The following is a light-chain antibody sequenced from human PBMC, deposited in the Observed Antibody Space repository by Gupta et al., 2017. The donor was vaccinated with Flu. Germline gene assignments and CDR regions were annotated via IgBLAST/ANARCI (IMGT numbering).Light chain of an antibody. Sequence: VGDRVTITCQASQDIRNYLNWYQQKPGKAPDLLIYDASNLEKGVPSRFSGSGYGTEFTFTIKGLQAEDVATYYCQQYDSLSTFGQGTTVEIK. V-gene: IGKV1-33*01. CDR2: DAS. CDR1: QDIRNY. J-gene: IGKJ1*01. CDR3: QQYDSLST.